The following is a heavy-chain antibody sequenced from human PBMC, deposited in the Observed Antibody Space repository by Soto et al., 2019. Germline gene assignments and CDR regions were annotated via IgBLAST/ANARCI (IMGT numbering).Heavy chain of an antibody. J-gene: IGHJ6*02. Sequence: EVQLLESGGGLVQPGGSLRLSCAASGFTFSSYAMSWVRQAPGKGLEWVSAISGSGGSTYYADSVKGRFTISRDNCKNTLYLQMNRLRAEYTGVYYCSNTPLLPAALIGGIYYYYGMDVWGQGSTVTVSS. CDR1: GFTFSSYA. D-gene: IGHD2-2*01. CDR3: SNTPLLPAALIGGIYYYYGMDV. V-gene: IGHV3-23*01. CDR2: ISGSGGST.